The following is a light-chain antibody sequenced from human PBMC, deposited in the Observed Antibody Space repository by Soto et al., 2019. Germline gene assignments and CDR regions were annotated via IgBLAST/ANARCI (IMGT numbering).Light chain of an antibody. V-gene: IGKV3-11*01. CDR3: QQRSNWPPLFT. CDR1: QSVSSY. CDR2: DAS. Sequence: EIVLTQSPATLSLSPGERATLSCRASQSVSSYLAWYQQKPGQAPRRLIYDASNRATGIPARFSGSGSGTDFTITISRIETEDFALYYSQQRSNWPPLFTFGHGTKVDIK. J-gene: IGKJ3*01.